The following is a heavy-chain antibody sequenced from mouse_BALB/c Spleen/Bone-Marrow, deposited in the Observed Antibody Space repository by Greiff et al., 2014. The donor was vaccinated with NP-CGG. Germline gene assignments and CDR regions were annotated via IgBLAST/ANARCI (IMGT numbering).Heavy chain of an antibody. CDR2: IRNKPSGYTT. J-gene: IGHJ2*01. Sequence: EVQRVESGGGLVQPGGSLRLSCTTSGFTFTDYFMTWVRQPPGKALEWLGFIRNKPSGYTTEYNPSVKGRFSISRDNSQGIFYLQMNTLRAEDSAIYYCARDCNGYFDFWGQGTTLTVSS. CDR1: GFTFTDYF. CDR3: ARDCNGYFDF. V-gene: IGHV7-3*02.